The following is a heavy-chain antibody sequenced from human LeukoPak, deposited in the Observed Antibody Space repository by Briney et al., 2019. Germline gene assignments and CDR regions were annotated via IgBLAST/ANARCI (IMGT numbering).Heavy chain of an antibody. CDR3: ANNEARAMALCLN. Sequence: GGSLRLSCGASGFTFSGSDMSWVRQAPGKGLEWVSAIDAGGGSTYYAEPVKGRFTISRDNSRNTLYLQINSLRAGDTAVYYCANNEARAMALCLNWGQGTLVIVSS. J-gene: IGHJ4*02. D-gene: IGHD5-18*01. V-gene: IGHV3-23*01. CDR1: GFTFSGSD. CDR2: IDAGGGST.